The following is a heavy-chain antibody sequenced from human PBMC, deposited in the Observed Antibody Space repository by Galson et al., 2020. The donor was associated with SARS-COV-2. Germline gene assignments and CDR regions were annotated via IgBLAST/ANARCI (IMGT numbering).Heavy chain of an antibody. CDR2: IFYSGST. Sequence: ETSETLSLTCTVSGGSISSYYWSWIRQPPGKGLEWIGYIFYSGSTNYNPSLKSRVIISVDTSKNQFSLKLSSVTAADTAVYYCARHLVSGDYYHDAFHVWGQGTMVTVSS. CDR1: GGSISSYY. V-gene: IGHV4-59*01. J-gene: IGHJ3*01. CDR3: ARHLVSGDYYHDAFHV. D-gene: IGHD3-22*01.